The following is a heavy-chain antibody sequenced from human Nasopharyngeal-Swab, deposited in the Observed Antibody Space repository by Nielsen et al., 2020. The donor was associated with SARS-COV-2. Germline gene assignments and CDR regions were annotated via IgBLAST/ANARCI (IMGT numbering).Heavy chain of an antibody. J-gene: IGHJ4*02. V-gene: IGHV1-69*06. CDR2: IIPIFGTA. Sequence: SVKVSCKASGGTFSSYAISWVRQAPGQGLEWMGGIIPIFGTANYAQKFQGRVTITADKSTSTAYMELSSLKSEDTAVYYCARARYYDSSGYYYYFDYWGQGTLVTVSS. CDR1: GGTFSSYA. CDR3: ARARYYDSSGYYYYFDY. D-gene: IGHD3-22*01.